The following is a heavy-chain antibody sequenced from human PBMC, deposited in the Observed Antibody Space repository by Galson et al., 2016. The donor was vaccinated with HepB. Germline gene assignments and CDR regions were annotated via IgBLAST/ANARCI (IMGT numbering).Heavy chain of an antibody. V-gene: IGHV3-23*01. D-gene: IGHD1-14*01. Sequence: SLRLSCAASEFTFKNFAMSWVRQAPGKGLDWVSAISGSGHATFYADSVKGRFTISRDNSKNTLYLQMNGLGADDTAVYYCAKTQFEEPPNGWSYFYYAMDVWGQGTTVIVSS. CDR3: AKTQFEEPPNGWSYFYYAMDV. CDR1: EFTFKNFA. CDR2: ISGSGHAT. J-gene: IGHJ6*02.